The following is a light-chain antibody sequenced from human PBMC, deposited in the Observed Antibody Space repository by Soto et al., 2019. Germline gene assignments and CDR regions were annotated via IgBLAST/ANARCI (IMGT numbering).Light chain of an antibody. V-gene: IGKV2-28*01. CDR3: MEALQIPLT. Sequence: DIVMTQSPLSLPVTPGEPASISCRSSQSLLHSNGYNYLDWYLQKPGQSPQLLIYLGSSRASGVPDRFSGSGSGTDFTLKISRVEAEDVGVYYRMEALQIPLTFGGGTKVEIK. CDR2: LGS. CDR1: QSLLHSNGYNY. J-gene: IGKJ4*01.